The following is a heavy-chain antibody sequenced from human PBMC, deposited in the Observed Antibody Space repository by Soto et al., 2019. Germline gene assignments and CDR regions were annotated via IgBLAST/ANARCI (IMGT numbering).Heavy chain of an antibody. V-gene: IGHV3-74*01. J-gene: IGHJ6*03. CDR2: INSDGSST. D-gene: IGHD1-20*01. Sequence: GGSLRLSCAASGFTFSSYWMHWVHQAPGKGLVWVSRINSDGSSTSYADSVKGRFTISRDNAKNTLYLQMNSLRAEDTAVYYCARGSYNWNDPGNYYYYMDVWGKGTTVTVSS. CDR3: ARGSYNWNDPGNYYYYMDV. CDR1: GFTFSSYW.